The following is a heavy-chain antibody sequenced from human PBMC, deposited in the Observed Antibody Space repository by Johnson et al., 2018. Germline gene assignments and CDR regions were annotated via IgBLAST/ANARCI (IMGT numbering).Heavy chain of an antibody. CDR2: IGSAGDT. J-gene: IGHJ3*02. Sequence: VQLVQSGGGWVQPGGSLRLSCAASGFTFSSYDMHWVRQATGKGLEGVSGIGSAGDTYYPGSVKGRFTISRENAKNSLYLQMNSLRAGDTAVYYCARGRYYGSGISAFDIWGQGTMVTVSS. D-gene: IGHD3-10*01. V-gene: IGHV3-13*01. CDR3: ARGRYYGSGISAFDI. CDR1: GFTFSSYD.